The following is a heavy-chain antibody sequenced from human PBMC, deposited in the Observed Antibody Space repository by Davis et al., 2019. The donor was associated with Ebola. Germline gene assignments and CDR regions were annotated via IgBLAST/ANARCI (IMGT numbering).Heavy chain of an antibody. V-gene: IGHV3-33*01. D-gene: IGHD3-3*01. CDR3: ARSGYPLDYYGMDV. Sequence: PGGSLRLSCAASGFTFSSYGMHWVRQAPGKGLEWVAVIWYDGSNKYYADSVKGRFTISRDNSKNTLYLQMNSLRAEDTAVYYCARSGYPLDYYGMDVWGQGTTVTVSS. J-gene: IGHJ6*02. CDR1: GFTFSSYG. CDR2: IWYDGSNK.